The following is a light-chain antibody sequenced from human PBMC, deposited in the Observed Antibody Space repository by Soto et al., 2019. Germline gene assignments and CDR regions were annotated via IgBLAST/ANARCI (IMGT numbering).Light chain of an antibody. CDR1: QDISNY. J-gene: IGKJ4*01. CDR3: QQYDNLPLP. Sequence: DIQMTQSPSSLSASVGDRVTITCQASQDISNYLNWYQQKPGKAPKLLIYDASNLETGVPSRFSGSGSGTDFTFTISSLQPEDIATSYCQQYDNLPLPFGGGTKVDI. V-gene: IGKV1-33*01. CDR2: DAS.